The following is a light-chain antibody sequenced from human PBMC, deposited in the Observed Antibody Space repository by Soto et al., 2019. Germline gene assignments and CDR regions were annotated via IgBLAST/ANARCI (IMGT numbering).Light chain of an antibody. CDR1: SSDVGGYNY. V-gene: IGLV2-11*01. Sequence: SVLTQPRSVSGSPGQSVTISCTGTSSDVGGYNYVSWYQQHLGKAPKLMIYDVSKRPSGVPDRFSGSKSGNTASLTISGLQAEDEADYYCCSYAGSYTLYVFGTGTKVTVL. J-gene: IGLJ1*01. CDR3: CSYAGSYTLYV. CDR2: DVS.